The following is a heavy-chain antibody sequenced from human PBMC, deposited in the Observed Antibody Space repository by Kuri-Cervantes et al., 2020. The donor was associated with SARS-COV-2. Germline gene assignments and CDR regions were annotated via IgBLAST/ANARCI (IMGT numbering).Heavy chain of an antibody. CDR3: ATRGWDIDY. CDR1: GYTFTGYY. CDR2: FDPEDGET. Sequence: ASVKVSCKASGYTFTGYYMHWVRQAPGQGLEWMGGFDPEDGETIYAQKFQGRVTMTEDTSTDTAYMELSSLRSEDTAVYYCATRGWDIDYWGQGTLVTVSS. D-gene: IGHD6-19*01. J-gene: IGHJ4*02. V-gene: IGHV1-24*01.